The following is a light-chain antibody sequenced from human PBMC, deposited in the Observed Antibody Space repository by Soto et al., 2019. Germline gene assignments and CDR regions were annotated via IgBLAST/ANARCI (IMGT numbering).Light chain of an antibody. Sequence: EIVMTQSPATLSLSPGQRATLSCRASQSVSSKLAWYQQRPGQAPRLLIYSASTRATGIPARFSGSGSGTEFTLTISSLEPEDFAVYYCQQYGTPRSVTFGQGTRLEIK. J-gene: IGKJ5*01. CDR3: QQYGTPRSVT. CDR1: QSVSSK. CDR2: SAS. V-gene: IGKV3-15*01.